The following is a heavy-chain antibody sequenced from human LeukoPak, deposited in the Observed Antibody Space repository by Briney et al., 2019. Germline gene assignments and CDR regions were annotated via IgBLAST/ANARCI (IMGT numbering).Heavy chain of an antibody. V-gene: IGHV1-18*01. CDR3: ARDLCCYDFWSGYSNIYYFDY. J-gene: IGHJ4*02. Sequence: ASVKVSCRASGYTFTSYGISWVRQAPGQGLEWMGWISAYNGNTNYAQKLQGRVTMTTDTSTSTAYMELRSLRSDDTAVYYCARDLCCYDFWSGYSNIYYFDYWGQGTLVTVSS. CDR1: GYTFTSYG. D-gene: IGHD3-3*01. CDR2: ISAYNGNT.